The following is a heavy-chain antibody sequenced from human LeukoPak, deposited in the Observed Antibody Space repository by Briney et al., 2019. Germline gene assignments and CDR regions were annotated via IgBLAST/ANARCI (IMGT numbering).Heavy chain of an antibody. D-gene: IGHD6-19*01. CDR2: ISGSGGST. Sequence: PGGSLRLSCAASGFTFSSYAMNWVRQAPGKGLEWVSAISGSGGSTYYADSVKGRFTISRDNSKNTLYLQMNSLRAEDTAVYYCATRSLNSSGWDSQYYFDYWGQGTLVTVSS. CDR3: ATRSLNSSGWDSQYYFDY. CDR1: GFTFSSYA. J-gene: IGHJ4*02. V-gene: IGHV3-23*01.